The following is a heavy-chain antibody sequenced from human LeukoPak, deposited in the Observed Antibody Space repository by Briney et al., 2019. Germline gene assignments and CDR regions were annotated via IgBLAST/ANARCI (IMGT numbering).Heavy chain of an antibody. CDR2: INSDGSST. D-gene: IGHD5-12*01. V-gene: IGHV3-74*01. CDR1: GFTFSSYW. Sequence: GGSLRLSCAASGFTFSSYWMHWVRQAPGKGLVWVSRINSDGSSTSYADSVKGRFTISRDNAKNSLYLQMNSLRAEDTAVYYCARDQRGGYSGYDRIYYYYGMDVWGQGTTVTVSS. CDR3: ARDQRGGYSGYDRIYYYYGMDV. J-gene: IGHJ6*02.